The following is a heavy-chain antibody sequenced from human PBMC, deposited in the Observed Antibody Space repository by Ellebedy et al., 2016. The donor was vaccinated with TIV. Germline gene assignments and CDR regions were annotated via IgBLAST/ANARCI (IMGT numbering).Heavy chain of an antibody. D-gene: IGHD2-2*01. Sequence: GESLKISCVASGFTFGDDSMPWIRLTPGKGLEWVSYISRDGRVIHHADSVKGRFAISRDNAKNELYLQMNNLRAEDTAIYYCARGYCIKTSCSKFDPWGQGTRVTVSS. J-gene: IGHJ5*02. CDR1: GFTFGDDS. CDR3: ARGYCIKTSCSKFDP. V-gene: IGHV3-11*01. CDR2: ISRDGRVI.